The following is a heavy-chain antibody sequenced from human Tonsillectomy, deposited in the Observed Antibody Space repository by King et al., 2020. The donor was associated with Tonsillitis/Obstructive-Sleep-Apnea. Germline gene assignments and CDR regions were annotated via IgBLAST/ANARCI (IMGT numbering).Heavy chain of an antibody. D-gene: IGHD2-2*01. V-gene: IGHV1-69*11. Sequence: QLVQSGAEVKKPGSSVKVSCKASGGSFSSFAISWVRQVPGQGLEWMGGIIPILGPADYAQKFQGRVTITADESTSTAYMELKSLRSEDTAVYYCARKMRGPSTPEYFQHWGQGTLVTVSS. CDR3: ARKMRGPSTPEYFQH. J-gene: IGHJ1*01. CDR2: IIPILGPA. CDR1: GGSFSSFA.